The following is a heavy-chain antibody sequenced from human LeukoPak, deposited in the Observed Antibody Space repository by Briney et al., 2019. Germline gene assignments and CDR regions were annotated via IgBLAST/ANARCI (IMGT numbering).Heavy chain of an antibody. J-gene: IGHJ4*02. CDR2: ISGSGGST. Sequence: GGSLRLSCAASGFTFSSYAMSWVRQAPGKGLEWVSAISGSGGSTYYADSVKGRFTISRDNSKNTLYLQMNSLRAEDTAVYYCAKGWRITMVRGVIIPFDYWGQGTLVTVSS. CDR3: AKGWRITMVRGVIIPFDY. D-gene: IGHD3-10*01. CDR1: GFTFSSYA. V-gene: IGHV3-23*01.